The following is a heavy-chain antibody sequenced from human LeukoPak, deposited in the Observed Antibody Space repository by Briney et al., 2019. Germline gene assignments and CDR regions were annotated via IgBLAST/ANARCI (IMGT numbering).Heavy chain of an antibody. CDR2: ISSSSSYI. CDR1: GFTFSGYS. J-gene: IGHJ4*02. CDR3: ARVGPEFRSPLDY. V-gene: IGHV3-21*01. Sequence: GGSLRPSCAASGFTFSGYSMNWVRQAPGKGLEWVSSISSSSSYIYYADSVKGRFTISRDNAKNSLYLQMNSLRAEDTAVYYCARVGPEFRSPLDYWGQGTLVTVSS. D-gene: IGHD3-10*01.